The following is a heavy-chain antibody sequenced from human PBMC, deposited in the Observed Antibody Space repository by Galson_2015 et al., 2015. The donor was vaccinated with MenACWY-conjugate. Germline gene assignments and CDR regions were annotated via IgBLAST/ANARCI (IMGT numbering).Heavy chain of an antibody. CDR2: ITRDGSET. Sequence: SLRISCAGYEFTLGHSWMSWVRQAPGTGVEWVATITRDGSETYYVDSVKDRATISRDCAENSLYLHMNGLRAEDTAVYYCAIPVRVRLTGSVPYYFDRWGQGTMVTVSS. V-gene: IGHV3-7*03. J-gene: IGHJ4*02. CDR1: EFTLGHSW. D-gene: IGHD3-16*01. CDR3: AIPVRVRLTGSVPYYFDR.